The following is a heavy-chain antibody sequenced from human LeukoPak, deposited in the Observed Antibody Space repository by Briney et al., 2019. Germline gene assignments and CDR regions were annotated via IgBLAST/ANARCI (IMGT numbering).Heavy chain of an antibody. Sequence: SETLSLTCALYGGSFSDYYWSWIRQPPGRGLEWIGEINRSGSTNYNPSLRGRVTISVDTSKNQFSLKLSSMTAADTAVYYCARPAWFDPWGQGTLVTVSS. CDR1: GGSFSDYY. J-gene: IGHJ5*02. CDR3: ARPAWFDP. V-gene: IGHV4-34*01. D-gene: IGHD2-2*01. CDR2: INRSGST.